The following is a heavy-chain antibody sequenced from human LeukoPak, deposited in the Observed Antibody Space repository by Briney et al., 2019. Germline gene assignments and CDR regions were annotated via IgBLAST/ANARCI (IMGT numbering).Heavy chain of an antibody. D-gene: IGHD3-22*01. CDR1: GFTFSSQW. CDR2: VNQGGTEK. J-gene: IGHJ5*02. V-gene: IGHV3-7*01. CDR3: ARDLGQYYDTSDNWFDP. Sequence: GGSLRLSCAASGFTFSSQWMSWVRQAPGKGLDWVANVNQGGTEKYYVDSVKGRFTISRDNAKNTLNLQMNSLRAEDTAVYYCARDLGQYYDTSDNWFDPWGQGTLVTVSS.